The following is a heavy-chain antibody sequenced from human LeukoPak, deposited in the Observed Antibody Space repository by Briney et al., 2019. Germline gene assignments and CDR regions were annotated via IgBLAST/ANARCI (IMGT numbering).Heavy chain of an antibody. V-gene: IGHV2-70*04. CDR2: IDWDDDK. CDR1: GFSLRTVGMR. J-gene: IGHJ4*02. D-gene: IGHD6-19*01. Sequence: SGPALVKSTQTLTLTCTFSGFSLRTVGMRVSWIRQPPGKALEWLARIDWDDDKFYSTSLKTRLSISKDTSKNQVVLTMTNMDPVDTATYYCARIPPYSSGWNPLNYWGQGTLVTVSS. CDR3: ARIPPYSSGWNPLNY.